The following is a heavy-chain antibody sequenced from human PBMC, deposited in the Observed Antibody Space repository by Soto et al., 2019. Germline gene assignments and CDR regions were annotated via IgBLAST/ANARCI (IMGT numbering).Heavy chain of an antibody. Sequence: SVKVSCKASGGTFSIYAISWVRQAPGQGLEWMGGIIPIFGTANYAQKFQGRVTITADESTSTAYMELSSLRSEDTAVYYCARVVYGYNQGGYYYYGMEVWGQGTTVNVS. J-gene: IGHJ6*01. V-gene: IGHV1-69*13. CDR2: IIPIFGTA. CDR1: GGTFSIYA. D-gene: IGHD5-12*01. CDR3: ARVVYGYNQGGYYYYGMEV.